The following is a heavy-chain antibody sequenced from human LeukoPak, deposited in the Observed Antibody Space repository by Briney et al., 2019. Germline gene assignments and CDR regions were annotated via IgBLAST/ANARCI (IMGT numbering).Heavy chain of an antibody. D-gene: IGHD3-22*01. CDR2: TSGSGGST. J-gene: IGHJ3*02. V-gene: IGHV3-23*01. CDR3: ARDLAYSYDSSGYPVDAFDI. CDR1: GFTFSTYA. Sequence: PGGSLRLSCAAAGFTFSTYAMSWVRQAPGKGLEWVSATSGSGGSTYYAESVKGRFTISRDNSEDTLYLQINSLRAEDTAVYYCARDLAYSYDSSGYPVDAFDIWGQGTMVTVSS.